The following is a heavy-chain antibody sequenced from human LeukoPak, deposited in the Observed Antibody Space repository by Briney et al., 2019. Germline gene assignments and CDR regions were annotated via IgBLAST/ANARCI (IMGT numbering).Heavy chain of an antibody. Sequence: SETLSLTCTVSGGSISSSSYYWGWIRQPPGKGLEWIRSIYYSGSTYYNPSLKSRVTISVDTSKNQFSLKLSSVTATDTAVYYCARVEARRDLFAFDIWGQGTMVTVSS. CDR2: IYYSGST. CDR3: ARVEARRDLFAFDI. J-gene: IGHJ3*02. V-gene: IGHV4-39*01. D-gene: IGHD6-6*01. CDR1: GGSISSSSYY.